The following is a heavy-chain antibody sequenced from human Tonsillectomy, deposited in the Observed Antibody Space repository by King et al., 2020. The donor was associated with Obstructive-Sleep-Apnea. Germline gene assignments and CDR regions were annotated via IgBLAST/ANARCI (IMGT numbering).Heavy chain of an antibody. V-gene: IGHV4-30-4*01. CDR2: IYYSGIT. CDR1: DGSISTGDFY. Sequence: VPLQESGPGLVKPSQTLSLTCTLSDGSISTGDFYWSWIRQPPGKGLEWIGYIYYSGITYYNPSLKSRVTISVDTSTNQFSLTLSSVTAADTAVYYCARRRQHFDWSQPFDIWGQGTMVTVSS. CDR3: ARRRQHFDWSQPFDI. J-gene: IGHJ3*02. D-gene: IGHD3-9*01.